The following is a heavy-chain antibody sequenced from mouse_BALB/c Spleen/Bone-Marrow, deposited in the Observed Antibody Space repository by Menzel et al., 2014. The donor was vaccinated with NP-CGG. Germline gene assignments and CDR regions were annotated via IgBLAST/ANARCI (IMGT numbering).Heavy chain of an antibody. D-gene: IGHD1-1*01. V-gene: IGHV4-1*02. CDR1: GFDFSRYW. CDR3: ARLSYYGRFAY. J-gene: IGHJ3*01. Sequence: EVQLVESGGGLVQPGGSLKLSCAASGFDFSRYWMSWVRQAPGKGLEWIGEINPDSSTINYTPSLKDKFIISRDNAKNTLYLQMSTVRSEDTALYYCARLSYYGRFAYWGQGTLVTVSA. CDR2: INPDSSTI.